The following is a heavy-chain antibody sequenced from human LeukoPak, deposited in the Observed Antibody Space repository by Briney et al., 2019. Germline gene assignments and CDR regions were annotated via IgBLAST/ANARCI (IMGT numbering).Heavy chain of an antibody. D-gene: IGHD1-26*01. Sequence: GASVKVSCKASGYTFTGYYMHWVRQAPGQGLEWMGRINPNSGGTNYAQKFQGRVTMTRDTSISTAYMELSSLRSEDTAVYYCATGDSGSYLPDYWGQGTLVTVSS. CDR1: GYTFTGYY. CDR2: INPNSGGT. CDR3: ATGDSGSYLPDY. J-gene: IGHJ4*02. V-gene: IGHV1-2*06.